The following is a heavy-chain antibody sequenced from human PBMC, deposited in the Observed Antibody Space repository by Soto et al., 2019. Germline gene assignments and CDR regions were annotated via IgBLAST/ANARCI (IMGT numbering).Heavy chain of an antibody. CDR2: ISAYNGNT. V-gene: IGHV1-18*04. CDR1: GCTFTSYG. Sequence: GSAVKVSCEASGCTFTSYGISWVRQAPGQGLEWMGWISAYNGNTNYAQKLQGRVTMTTDTSTSTAYMELRSLRSDDTAVYYCARVTHSRSTSELPTYYFDYRG. D-gene: IGHD6-6*01. CDR3: ARVTHSRSTSELPTYYFDY. J-gene: IGHJ4*01.